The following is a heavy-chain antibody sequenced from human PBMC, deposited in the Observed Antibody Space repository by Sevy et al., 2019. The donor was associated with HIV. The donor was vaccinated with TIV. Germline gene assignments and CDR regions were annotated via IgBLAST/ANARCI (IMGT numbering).Heavy chain of an antibody. Sequence: GGSLRLSCATSGFTVSSNYMTWVRQAPGKGLEWVSVIYSGGNTYYADSVRGRFTISSDNSKNTLYLQMNSLRAEDTAVYYCARDSGYSRGDFDYWGQGTLVTVSS. CDR2: IYSGGNT. J-gene: IGHJ4*02. V-gene: IGHV3-53*01. CDR3: ARDSGYSRGDFDY. CDR1: GFTVSSNY. D-gene: IGHD6-13*01.